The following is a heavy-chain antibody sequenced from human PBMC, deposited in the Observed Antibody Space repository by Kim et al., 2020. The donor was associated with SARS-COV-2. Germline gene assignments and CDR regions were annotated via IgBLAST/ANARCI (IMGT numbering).Heavy chain of an antibody. CDR3: ATLDSSGYYKEYYFDY. Sequence: ASVKVSCNVSGYTLTELSMHWVRQAPGKGLEWMGGFDPEDGETIYAQKFQGRVTMTEDTSTDTAYMELRSLRSEDTAVYYCATLDSSGYYKEYYFDYWGQGTLVTVSS. CDR1: GYTLTELS. CDR2: FDPEDGET. D-gene: IGHD3-22*01. V-gene: IGHV1-24*01. J-gene: IGHJ4*02.